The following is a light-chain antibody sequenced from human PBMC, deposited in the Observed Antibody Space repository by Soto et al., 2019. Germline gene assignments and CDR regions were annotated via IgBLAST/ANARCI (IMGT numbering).Light chain of an antibody. V-gene: IGKV3-15*01. CDR1: ESVGVD. Sequence: EIVMTQSPATLSWSPGESATLSCRASESVGVDLAWYQQKPGQAPRLLIYGASTRATGLPTRFSGSGSGTDFTLTINSLQSEDSAVYYCQQYNDWPPVTFGGGTKVDI. J-gene: IGKJ4*01. CDR3: QQYNDWPPVT. CDR2: GAS.